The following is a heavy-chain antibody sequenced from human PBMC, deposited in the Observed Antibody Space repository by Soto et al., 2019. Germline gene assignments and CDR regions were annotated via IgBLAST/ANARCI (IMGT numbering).Heavy chain of an antibody. V-gene: IGHV3-53*01. J-gene: IGHJ6*02. CDR2: IYSGGST. Sequence: GGSLRLSCAASGFTVSSNYMSWVRQAPGKGLEWVSVIYSGGSTYYADSVKGRFTISRDNSKNTLYLQMNSLRAEDTAVYYCARDKYDFWSGYYGMDVWGQGTTVTVSS. CDR3: ARDKYDFWSGYYGMDV. CDR1: GFTVSSNY. D-gene: IGHD3-3*01.